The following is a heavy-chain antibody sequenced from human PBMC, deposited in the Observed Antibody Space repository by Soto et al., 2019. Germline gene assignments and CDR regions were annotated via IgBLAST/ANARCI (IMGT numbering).Heavy chain of an antibody. CDR3: ARDLSVVATGSLG. D-gene: IGHD6-13*01. CDR2: FIPIFATA. V-gene: IGHV1-69*12. Sequence: QVQLVQSGAEVKKPGSSVKVSCKASGGTFSNHAISWVRQAPGQGLEWMGGFIPIFATANYAQKFQGRVTITAAESTSTVYMELSSLRSEDTAVYYCARDLSVVATGSLGWGQGTLVTVSS. J-gene: IGHJ4*02. CDR1: GGTFSNHA.